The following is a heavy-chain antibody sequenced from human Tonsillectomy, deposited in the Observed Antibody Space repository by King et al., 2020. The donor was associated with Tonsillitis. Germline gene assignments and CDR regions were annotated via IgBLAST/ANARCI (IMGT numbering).Heavy chain of an antibody. V-gene: IGHV1-18*01. J-gene: IGHJ6*02. D-gene: IGHD2-2*03. CDR2: ISAYNGNT. Sequence: QLVQSGGEVKKPGASVKVSCKASGYTFTSYGISWVRQAPGQGLEWMGWISAYNGNTNYAQNLHGRVTMTTDTSTSTAYMELRSLRSDDTVVYYCARAGVGYCSSTSCYSPRPYYYYGMDVWGQGTTVTVSS. CDR1: GYTFTSYG. CDR3: ARAGVGYCSSTSCYSPRPYYYYGMDV.